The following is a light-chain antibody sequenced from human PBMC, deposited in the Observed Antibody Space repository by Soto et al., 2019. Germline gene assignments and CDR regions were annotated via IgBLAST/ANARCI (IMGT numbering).Light chain of an antibody. J-gene: IGKJ1*01. V-gene: IGKV3-15*01. CDR3: QQYDDWPS. CDR1: QSISSK. Sequence: EIVFTQSLATLSLSPGERATLSCRSSQSISSKLAWYQQKPGQTPRLLIFGAYTRASGIPGRFSGSGSGTEFTLTISSLQSEDFAVYYCQQYDDWPSFGQGTKVDIK. CDR2: GAY.